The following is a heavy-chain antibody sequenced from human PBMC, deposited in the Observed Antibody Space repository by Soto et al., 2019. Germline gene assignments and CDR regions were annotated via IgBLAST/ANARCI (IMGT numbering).Heavy chain of an antibody. D-gene: IGHD3-3*01. CDR2: IYPGDSDT. CDR1: GYSFTSYW. V-gene: IGHV5-51*01. Sequence: EEETRGESLKISCKGSGYSFTSYWIGWVRQMPGKGLEWMGIIYPGDSDTRYSPSFQGEVTISADKSISTAYLQWSSLKASDTAMYYCARLSFWSGYLNMIASKDLYYYGMDVWGQGTTVTVPS. CDR3: ARLSFWSGYLNMIASKDLYYYGMDV. J-gene: IGHJ6*02.